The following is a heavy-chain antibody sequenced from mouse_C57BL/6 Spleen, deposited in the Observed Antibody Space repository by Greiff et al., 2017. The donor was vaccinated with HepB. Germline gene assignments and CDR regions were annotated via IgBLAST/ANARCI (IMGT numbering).Heavy chain of an antibody. Sequence: QVQLQQPGAELVKPGASVKLSCKASGYTFTSYWMHWVKQRPGQGLEWIGMIHPNSGSTNYNEKFKSKATLTVDKSSSTAYMQLSSLTSEDSAVYDCARWDTTVEGFAYWGQGTLVTVSA. CDR1: GYTFTSYW. J-gene: IGHJ3*01. CDR3: ARWDTTVEGFAY. V-gene: IGHV1-64*01. D-gene: IGHD1-1*01. CDR2: IHPNSGST.